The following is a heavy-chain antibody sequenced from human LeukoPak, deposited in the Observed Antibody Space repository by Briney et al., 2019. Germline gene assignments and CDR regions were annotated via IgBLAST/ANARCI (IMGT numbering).Heavy chain of an antibody. CDR2: ISSSDSTI. CDR1: GFTFSSYE. Sequence: GGSLRLSCAASGFTFSSYEMHWVRQAPGKGLEWVSYISSSDSTIYYADSVKGRFTISRDNSKNTLYLQVNSLRAEDTAVYYCAKSGLNRFDYWGQGTLVTVSS. J-gene: IGHJ4*02. CDR3: AKSGLNRFDY. D-gene: IGHD2-15*01. V-gene: IGHV3-48*03.